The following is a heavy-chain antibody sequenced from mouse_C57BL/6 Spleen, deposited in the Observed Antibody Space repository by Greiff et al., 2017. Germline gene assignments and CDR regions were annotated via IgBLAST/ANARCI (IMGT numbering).Heavy chain of an antibody. D-gene: IGHD1-1*01. CDR1: GYTFTSYW. V-gene: IGHV1-7*01. CDR3: ARRAPYYGSSPGDAMDY. Sequence: QVQLQQSGAELAKPGASVKLSCKASGYTFTSYWMHWVKQRPGQGLEWIGYINPSSGYTKYNQKFKDKATLTADKSSSTAYMQLSSLTYEDSAVYDCARRAPYYGSSPGDAMDYWGQGTSVTVSS. CDR2: INPSSGYT. J-gene: IGHJ4*01.